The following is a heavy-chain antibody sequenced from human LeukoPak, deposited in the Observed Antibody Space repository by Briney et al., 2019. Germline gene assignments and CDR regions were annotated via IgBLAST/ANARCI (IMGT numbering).Heavy chain of an antibody. J-gene: IGHJ4*02. V-gene: IGHV5-51*01. CDR2: IYPGDSDT. Sequence: GESLKISCQTSGYTFSNYWIGWVRQMPGKGLEWMGSIYPGDSDTRYSPSFQGPVTLSADESISTDSLQWTSLKASDTAIYYCATLLGSTGIDYWGQGTLVTVSS. CDR1: GYTFSNYW. D-gene: IGHD1-26*01. CDR3: ATLLGSTGIDY.